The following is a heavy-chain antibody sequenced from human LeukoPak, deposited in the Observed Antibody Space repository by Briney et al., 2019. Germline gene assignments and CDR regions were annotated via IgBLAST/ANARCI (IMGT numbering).Heavy chain of an antibody. J-gene: IGHJ5*02. CDR2: IYHSGST. CDR3: ARGEVVVVPAAIRFDP. CDR1: GYSISSVYY. D-gene: IGHD2-2*01. Sequence: KPSETLSLTCAVSGYSISSVYYWGWIRQPPGKGLEWIGSIYHSGSTYYNPSLKSRVTISVDTSKNQFSLKLSSVTAADTAVYYCARGEVVVVPAAIRFDPWGQGTLVTVSS. V-gene: IGHV4-38-2*01.